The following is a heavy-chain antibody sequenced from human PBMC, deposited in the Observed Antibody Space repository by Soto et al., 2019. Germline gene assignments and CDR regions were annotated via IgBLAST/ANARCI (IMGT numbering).Heavy chain of an antibody. V-gene: IGHV3-23*01. CDR3: ARGEGSSSWPGY. CDR2: IGGGGGST. Sequence: EVQLLESGGGLVQPGGSLRLSCAASGFTFSNYAMGWVRQAPGKGLEWVSAIGGGGGSTYYADSVKGRFTISRDNSKNTLYLQMNSLRAEDTAVYYCARGEGSSSWPGYWGQGTLVTVSS. CDR1: GFTFSNYA. D-gene: IGHD6-13*01. J-gene: IGHJ4*02.